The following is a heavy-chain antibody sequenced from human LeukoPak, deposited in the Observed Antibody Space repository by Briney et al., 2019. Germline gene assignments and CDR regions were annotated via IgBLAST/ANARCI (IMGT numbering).Heavy chain of an antibody. CDR3: ARDRIYYGSGSRFDY. CDR1: GFTFNDYY. J-gene: IGHJ4*02. Sequence: KPALSLRLSCAPSGFTFNDYYMCCFRQAPGKALEGVSYISRSGTTIYYADSVKSRLTISRDNAKNSLFLQMNSLRAEDTAVYYCARDRIYYGSGSRFDYWGQGTLVTVSS. CDR2: ISRSGTTI. D-gene: IGHD3-10*01. V-gene: IGHV3-11*04.